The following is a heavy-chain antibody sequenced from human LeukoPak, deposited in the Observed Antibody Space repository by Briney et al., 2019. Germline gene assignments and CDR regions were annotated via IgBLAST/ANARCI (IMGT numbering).Heavy chain of an antibody. D-gene: IGHD3-10*01. CDR2: IXYSGST. CDR3: ARQASGDLYGMDV. V-gene: IGHV4-59*08. J-gene: IGHJ6*02. CDR1: GGXXSXXX. Sequence: SETLSLTCTVSGGXXSXXXXXXIXXXXXKXXXXIGYIXYSGSTNYNPSLKSRVTISVDTSKNQFSLKLSSVTAADTAVYYCARQASGDLYGMDVWGQGTTVTVSS.